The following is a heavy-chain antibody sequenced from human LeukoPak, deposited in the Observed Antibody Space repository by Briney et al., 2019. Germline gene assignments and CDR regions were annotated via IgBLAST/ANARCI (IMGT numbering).Heavy chain of an antibody. CDR1: GFTFSTFP. CDR2: ISHDGRDI. Sequence: PGTSLRLSCEASGFTFSTFPMHWVRQSPDKRLEWVAVISHDGRDIYYADSVKGRFTISRDNSKNTLYLQMNSLSPEDTAVVYCERVGRVSIYPSCLDVWGKGTTVIVSS. V-gene: IGHV3-30*04. CDR3: ERVGRVSIYPSCLDV. D-gene: IGHD2-2*01. J-gene: IGHJ6*04.